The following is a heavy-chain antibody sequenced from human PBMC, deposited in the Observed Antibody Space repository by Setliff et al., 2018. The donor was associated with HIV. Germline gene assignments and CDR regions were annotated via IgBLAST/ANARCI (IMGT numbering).Heavy chain of an antibody. CDR1: GDSVSSASYY. J-gene: IGHJ4*02. CDR2: IYYSGTT. CDR3: ASGVKPSYYYDSSGYPSFDY. D-gene: IGHD3-22*01. Sequence: SETLSLTCTVSGDSVSSASYYWSLIRQPPGKGLEWIGYIYYSGTTKNNPSLKRRVTISVDTSKHQFSLKLSSVTAADTAVYYCASGVKPSYYYDSSGYPSFDYWGQGTLVTVSS. V-gene: IGHV4-61*01.